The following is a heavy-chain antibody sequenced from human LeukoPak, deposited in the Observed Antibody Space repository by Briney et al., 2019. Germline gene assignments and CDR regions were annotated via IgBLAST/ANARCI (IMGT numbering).Heavy chain of an antibody. CDR2: IYPGDSDT. V-gene: IGHV5-51*01. J-gene: IGHJ4*02. Sequence: GESLKISCKGSGYSLTSYWIGWVRQMPGKGLEWMGIIYPGDSDTRYSPSFQGQVTISADKSISTAYLQWSSLKASDTAMYYCARRQYYGSGSYYKWYYFDYWGQGTLVTVSS. CDR3: ARRQYYGSGSYYKWYYFDY. D-gene: IGHD3-10*01. CDR1: GYSLTSYW.